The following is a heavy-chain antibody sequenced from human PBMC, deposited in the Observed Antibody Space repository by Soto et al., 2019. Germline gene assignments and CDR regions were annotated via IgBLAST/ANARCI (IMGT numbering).Heavy chain of an antibody. J-gene: IGHJ6*02. V-gene: IGHV3-33*01. CDR3: ARDRLLSPVYYYYGMDV. CDR2: IWYDGSNK. CDR1: GFTFSSYG. Sequence: GGSLRLSCAASGFTFSSYGMHWVRQAPGKGLEWVAVIWYDGSNKYYADSVKGRFTISRDNSKNTLYLQMNSLRAEDTAVYYCARDRLLSPVYYYYGMDVWGQGTTVTVSS.